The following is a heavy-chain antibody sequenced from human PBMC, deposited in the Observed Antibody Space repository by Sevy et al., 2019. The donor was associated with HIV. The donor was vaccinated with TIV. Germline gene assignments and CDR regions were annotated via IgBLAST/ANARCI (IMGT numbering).Heavy chain of an antibody. CDR1: GFTFSSYG. V-gene: IGHV3-30*18. D-gene: IGHD3-10*01. J-gene: IGHJ3*02. CDR3: AKDDYGSGSYYMGSDAFDI. CDR2: ISYDGSNK. Sequence: GGSLRLSCAASGFTFSSYGMHWVRQAPGKGLEWVAVISYDGSNKYYADSVKGRFTISRDNSKNTLYLQMNSLRAEDTAVYYCAKDDYGSGSYYMGSDAFDIWGQGTMVTVSS.